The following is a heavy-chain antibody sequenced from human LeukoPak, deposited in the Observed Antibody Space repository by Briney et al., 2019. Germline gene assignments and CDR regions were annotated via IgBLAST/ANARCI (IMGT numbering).Heavy chain of an antibody. D-gene: IGHD3-10*01. Sequence: GGSLRLSCAASGFIFTNYWTNWVRQTPGKGLEWVANIKQDGSAEYYVDSVRGRFTISRDNAQNSFYLQMNSLRVEDTAVYYCARDVGASGSLDYWGQGTLVTVSS. CDR3: ARDVGASGSLDY. J-gene: IGHJ4*02. V-gene: IGHV3-7*03. CDR2: IKQDGSAE. CDR1: GFIFTNYW.